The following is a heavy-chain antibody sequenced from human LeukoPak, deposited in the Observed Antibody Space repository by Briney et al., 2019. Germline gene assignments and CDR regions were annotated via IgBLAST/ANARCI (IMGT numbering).Heavy chain of an antibody. V-gene: IGHV3-21*01. J-gene: IGHJ1*01. CDR2: ISSGSSYI. CDR3: AKDGSGTYYLDQ. CDR1: GFTFSSYS. D-gene: IGHD3-10*01. Sequence: GGSLRLSCAASGFTFSSYSMNWVRQAPGKGLEWVSSISSGSSYIYYADSVKGRFTISRDNAKNSLYLQMNSLRAEDTAVYYCAKDGSGTYYLDQWGQGTLVTVSS.